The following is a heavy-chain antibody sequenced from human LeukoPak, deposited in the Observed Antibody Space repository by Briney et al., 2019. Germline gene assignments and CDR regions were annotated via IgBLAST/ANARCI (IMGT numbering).Heavy chain of an antibody. CDR2: MYPGGSDI. CDR1: GYSLSNYY. Sequence: GESLKISCKGSGYSLSNYYIDWVRQMPGKGLEWMGVMYPGGSDIRYSPSFQGQVTTSADKSIDTAYLQWSSLKASDSAMYYCASRTGSYYPFDSWGQGTLVTVSS. V-gene: IGHV5-51*01. J-gene: IGHJ4*02. D-gene: IGHD1-26*01. CDR3: ASRTGSYYPFDS.